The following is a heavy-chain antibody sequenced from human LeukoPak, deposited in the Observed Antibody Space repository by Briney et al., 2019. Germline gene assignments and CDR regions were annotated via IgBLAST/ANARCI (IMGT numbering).Heavy chain of an antibody. V-gene: IGHV3-23*01. D-gene: IGHD4-17*01. CDR3: ANECDYGNTSHMPCY. CDR2: ISDGVWT. CDR1: GFTFSIYA. J-gene: IGHJ4*02. Sequence: PGGSLRLSCAASGFTFSIYAMSCVRQAPGKGLECVSSISDGVWTAYTDSVKGRFFISRETATNTLYLQINSLRVEDTAVYYCANECDYGNTSHMPCYWGQGTLVTVSS.